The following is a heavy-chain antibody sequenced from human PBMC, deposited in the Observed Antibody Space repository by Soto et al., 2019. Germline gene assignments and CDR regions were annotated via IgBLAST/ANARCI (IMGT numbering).Heavy chain of an antibody. Sequence: GASVKVSCHASGGTFSSFGISWVRQAPGQGLEWMGGIIPVFGRPNYAQRFRGRLTITADESTNTGYMELIDLRSEDTAGDDGARGGSVYKGWGKGNQVTVYS. D-gene: IGHD1-1*01. CDR1: GGTFSSFG. V-gene: IGHV1-69*13. CDR2: IIPVFGRP. J-gene: IGHJ4*02. CDR3: ARGGSVYKG.